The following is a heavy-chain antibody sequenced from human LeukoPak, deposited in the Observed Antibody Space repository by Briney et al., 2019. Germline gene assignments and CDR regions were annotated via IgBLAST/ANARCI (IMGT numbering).Heavy chain of an antibody. CDR2: IKQDGSEK. CDR3: AKVSGAFDILTGDIDY. CDR1: GFTFSSYW. V-gene: IGHV3-7*01. D-gene: IGHD3-9*01. Sequence: GGSLRLSCAASGFTFSSYWMSWVRQAPGKGLEWVANIKQDGSEKYYVDSVKGRFTISRDNAKNSLYLQMNSLRAEDTAVYYCAKVSGAFDILTGDIDYWGQGTLVTVSS. J-gene: IGHJ4*02.